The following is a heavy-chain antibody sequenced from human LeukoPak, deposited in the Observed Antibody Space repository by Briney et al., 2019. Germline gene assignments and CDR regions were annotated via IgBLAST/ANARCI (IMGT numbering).Heavy chain of an antibody. Sequence: GGSLRLSCAASGFTFSSYSITWVRQAPGKGLEWLSYISSSSRTISYADSLKGRFTVSRDNAKNSLDLQMNSLRVEDTAVYYCARVGTSGWTSDYWGQGTLVTVSS. J-gene: IGHJ4*02. CDR2: ISSSSRTI. D-gene: IGHD6-19*01. CDR3: ARVGTSGWTSDY. CDR1: GFTFSSYS. V-gene: IGHV3-48*04.